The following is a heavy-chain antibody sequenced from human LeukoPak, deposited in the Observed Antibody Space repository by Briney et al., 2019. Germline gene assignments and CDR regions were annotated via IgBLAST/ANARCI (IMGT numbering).Heavy chain of an antibody. D-gene: IGHD5-18*01. J-gene: IGHJ4*02. CDR3: AKAGIGYGLFDY. CDR1: GFTFSSYG. CDR2: ISYDGSNK. V-gene: IGHV3-30*18. Sequence: GGSLRLSCAASGFTFSSYGIHWVRQAPGKGLEWVAVISYDGSNKYYADSVRGRFTTSRDNSKNTLYLQMNSLRAEDTAVYYCAKAGIGYGLFDYWGQGTLVTVSS.